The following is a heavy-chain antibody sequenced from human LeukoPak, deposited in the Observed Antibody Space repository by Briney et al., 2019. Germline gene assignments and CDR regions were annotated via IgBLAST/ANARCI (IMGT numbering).Heavy chain of an antibody. Sequence: SVKVSCKVSGYTLTELSMHWVRQAPGKGLEWMGGFDSEECETIYAQKFQGRVTMTEDTPTDTAYMELSSLRSEDTAVYYCATGGLGYDYVWGSYRPPNFDYWGQGTLVTVSS. CDR2: FDSEECET. V-gene: IGHV1-24*01. CDR1: GYTLTELS. CDR3: ATGGLGYDYVWGSYRPPNFDY. D-gene: IGHD3-16*02. J-gene: IGHJ4*02.